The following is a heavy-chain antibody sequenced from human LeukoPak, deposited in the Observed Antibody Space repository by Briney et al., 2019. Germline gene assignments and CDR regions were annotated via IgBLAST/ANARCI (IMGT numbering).Heavy chain of an antibody. CDR3: AKDGGSSSSAYYYYYMDV. D-gene: IGHD6-6*01. J-gene: IGHJ6*03. CDR1: GFTVSSNY. CDR2: IYSGGST. V-gene: IGHV3-66*01. Sequence: TGGSLRLSCAASGFTVSSNYMSWVRQAPGKGLEWVSVIYSGGSTYYADSVKGRFTISRDNSKNTLYLQMNSLRAEDTAVYYCAKDGGSSSSAYYYYYMDVWGKGTTVTVSS.